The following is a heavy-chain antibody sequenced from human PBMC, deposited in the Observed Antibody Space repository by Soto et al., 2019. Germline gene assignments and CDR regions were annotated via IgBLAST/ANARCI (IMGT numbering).Heavy chain of an antibody. CDR2: ISYAGSNK. J-gene: IGHJ4*02. V-gene: IGHV3-30-3*01. CDR3: ARELDFQLGYCSSTSCPPSGY. CDR1: GFTFSSYA. D-gene: IGHD2-2*01. Sequence: GGSLRLSCAASGFTFSSYAMHWVRQAPGKGLEWVAVISYAGSNKYYADSVKGRFTISRDNSKNTLYLQMNSLRAEDTAVYYCARELDFQLGYCSSTSCPPSGYWGQGTLVTVSS.